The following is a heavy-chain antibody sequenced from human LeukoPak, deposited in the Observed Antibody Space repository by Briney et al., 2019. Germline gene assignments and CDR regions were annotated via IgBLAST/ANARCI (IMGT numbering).Heavy chain of an antibody. J-gene: IGHJ6*03. V-gene: IGHV4-59*01. CDR1: DDSISIYY. Sequence: SETLSLTCSVSDDSISIYYWSWIRQPPGKGLEWIGYIDHTGSTNYNPSLNSRVTISRDTSKNHFSLELSSVTAADTAVYFCARGRVSSSSWYSTYYYFYMDVWGKGTTVTVSS. D-gene: IGHD6-13*01. CDR2: IDHTGST. CDR3: ARGRVSSSSWYSTYYYFYMDV.